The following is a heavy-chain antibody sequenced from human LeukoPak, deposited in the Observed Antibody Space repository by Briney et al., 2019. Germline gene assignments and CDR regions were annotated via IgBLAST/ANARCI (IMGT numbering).Heavy chain of an antibody. D-gene: IGHD5-18*01. CDR1: GGSFSGYY. Sequence: NPSETLSLTCAVYGGSFSGYYWSWIRQPPGKGLEWIGEINRSGSTNYNPSLKSRVTISVDTSKNQFSLKLSSVTAADTAVYYCARDPQFVAARFNWFDPWGQGTLVTVSS. CDR3: ARDPQFVAARFNWFDP. V-gene: IGHV4-34*01. J-gene: IGHJ5*02. CDR2: INRSGST.